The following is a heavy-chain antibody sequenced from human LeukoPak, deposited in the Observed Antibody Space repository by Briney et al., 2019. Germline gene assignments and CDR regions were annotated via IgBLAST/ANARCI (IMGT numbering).Heavy chain of an antibody. CDR3: ARDYSGAFDY. CDR1: GFTFSSYA. V-gene: IGHV3-23*01. J-gene: IGHJ4*02. Sequence: PGGSLRLSCAASGFTFSSYAMTWVRQAPGKGREWISVISNSGDSTYYADSVKGRFTISRHNSKNTLYLQMNSLRAEDTAVYYCARDYSGAFDYWGQGTLVTVSS. CDR2: ISNSGDST. D-gene: IGHD2-15*01.